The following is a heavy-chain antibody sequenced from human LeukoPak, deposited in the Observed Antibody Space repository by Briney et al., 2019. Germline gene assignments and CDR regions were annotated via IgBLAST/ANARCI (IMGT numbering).Heavy chain of an antibody. Sequence: NPSETLSLTCTVSGGSISSSSYYWSWIRQPPGKGLEWIGEINHSGSTNYNPSLKSRVTISVDTSKNQFSLKLSSVTAADTAVYYCATTPYYDSSGYWNYWGQGTLVTVSS. J-gene: IGHJ4*02. CDR1: GGSISSSSYY. CDR3: ATTPYYDSSGYWNY. D-gene: IGHD3-22*01. CDR2: INHSGST. V-gene: IGHV4-39*07.